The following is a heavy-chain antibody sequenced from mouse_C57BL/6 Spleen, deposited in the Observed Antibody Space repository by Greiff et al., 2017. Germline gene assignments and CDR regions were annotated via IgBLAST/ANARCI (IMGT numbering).Heavy chain of an antibody. CDR2: ISYDGSN. V-gene: IGHV3-6*01. Sequence: EVKLVESGPGLVKPSQSLSLTCSVTGYSITSGYYWNWIRQFLGNKLEWMGYISYDGSNNYNPSLKNRISITRDTSKNQFFLKLNSVTTEDTATYYCANLLGDYWGQGTTLTVSS. CDR3: ANLLGDY. D-gene: IGHD2-1*01. J-gene: IGHJ2*01. CDR1: GYSITSGYY.